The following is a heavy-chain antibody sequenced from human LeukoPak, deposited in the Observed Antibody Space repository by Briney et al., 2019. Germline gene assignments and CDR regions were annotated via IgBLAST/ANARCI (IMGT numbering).Heavy chain of an antibody. J-gene: IGHJ4*02. CDR2: IKQDGSQK. Sequence: GGSLRLSCAASGFIFSSHWMNWVRQAPGKGLEWVANIKQDGSQKYYVDSVKGRFTISRDNAKNSLYLQMNSLRAEDTAVYYCARERDEGDFWSGYDHWGQGTLVTVSS. V-gene: IGHV3-7*01. CDR1: GFIFSSHW. D-gene: IGHD3-3*01. CDR3: ARERDEGDFWSGYDH.